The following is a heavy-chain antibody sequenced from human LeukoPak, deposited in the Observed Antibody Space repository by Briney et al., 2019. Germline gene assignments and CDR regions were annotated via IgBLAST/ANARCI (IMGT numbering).Heavy chain of an antibody. J-gene: IGHJ3*02. V-gene: IGHV4-30-2*01. CDR3: ARAVIVGATKAFDI. D-gene: IGHD1-26*01. CDR1: GGSISSGGYS. CDR2: IYHSGST. Sequence: PSQPLSLTCAVSGGSISSGGYSWSWIRQPPGKGLEWIGYIYHSGSTYYNPSLKSRVTISVDRSKNQFSLKLSSVTAADTAVYYCARAVIVGATKAFDIWGQGTMVTVSS.